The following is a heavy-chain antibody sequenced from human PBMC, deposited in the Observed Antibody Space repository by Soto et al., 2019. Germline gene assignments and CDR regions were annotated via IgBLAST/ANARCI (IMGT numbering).Heavy chain of an antibody. CDR1: GYSFTSYG. CDR3: ARDLTIVPATHPRLENYGMDV. V-gene: IGHV1-18*01. D-gene: IGHD2-2*01. CDR2: VSPYNGHT. Sequence: QVQLVQSAAEVKKPGASVKVSCKASGYSFTSYGISWVRRDPGPGLEWMGWVSPYNGHTQFAQRFQGRVTMTTDTSTKTAYMELRNLRSDDTAHYYCARDLTIVPATHPRLENYGMDVWGQGTTVIVSS. J-gene: IGHJ6*02.